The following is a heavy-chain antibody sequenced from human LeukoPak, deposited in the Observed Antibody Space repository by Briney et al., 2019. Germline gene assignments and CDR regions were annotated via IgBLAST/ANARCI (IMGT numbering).Heavy chain of an antibody. CDR3: ARRWKLSLDV. Sequence: GGSLRLSCAASGFTFSIYWMTWVRQAPGKGLEWVANIKEDGSVKYYVDSVKGRFTISRDNAKKSLYLQMNNLRGEDTAVYFYARRWKLSLDVWGQGPTVTVSS. CDR1: GFTFSIYW. J-gene: IGHJ6*02. CDR2: IKEDGSVK. V-gene: IGHV3-7*01. D-gene: IGHD5-24*01.